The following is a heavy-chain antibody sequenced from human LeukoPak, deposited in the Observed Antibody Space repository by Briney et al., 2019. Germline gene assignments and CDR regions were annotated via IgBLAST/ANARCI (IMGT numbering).Heavy chain of an antibody. CDR1: GGSISSGDYY. J-gene: IGHJ6*02. CDR2: IYYSGST. Sequence: SETLSLTCTVSGGSISSGDYYWSWIRQPPGKGLEWIGYIYYSGSTYYNPSLKSRVTISVDTSKNQFSLKLSSVTAADTAVYYCARDYDSSGYYPWYYGMDVWGQGTTATVSS. CDR3: ARDYDSSGYYPWYYGMDV. D-gene: IGHD3-22*01. V-gene: IGHV4-30-4*01.